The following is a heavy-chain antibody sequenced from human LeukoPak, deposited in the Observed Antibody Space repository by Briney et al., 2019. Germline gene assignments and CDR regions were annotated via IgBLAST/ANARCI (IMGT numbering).Heavy chain of an antibody. V-gene: IGHV3-69-1*01. D-gene: IGHD3-10*01. CDR2: ISSGSTI. Sequence: KTGGSLRLSCAASGFTFSDYYMNYIRQAPGKGLEWVSYISSGSTIYYADSVKGRFTISRDNSKNTLYLQLNRLRAEDTAVYYCAKGGAVSSKSITMIRGTRRYYYYMDVWGKGTTVTISS. CDR3: AKGGAVSSKSITMIRGTRRYYYYMDV. J-gene: IGHJ6*03. CDR1: GFTFSDYY.